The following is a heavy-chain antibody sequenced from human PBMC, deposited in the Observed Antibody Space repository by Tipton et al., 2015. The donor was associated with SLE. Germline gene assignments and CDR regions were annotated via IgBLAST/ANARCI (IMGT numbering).Heavy chain of an antibody. CDR1: GGSISSYY. J-gene: IGHJ3*02. D-gene: IGHD2/OR15-2a*01. V-gene: IGHV4-59*01. CDR3: AGLRLSAFDI. CDR2: IYYSGST. Sequence: TLSLTCTVSGGSISSYYWSWIRQPPGKGLEWIGYIYYSGSTNYNPSLKSRVTISVDTSKNQFSLKLSSVTAADTAVYYCAGLRLSAFDIWGQGTMVTVSS.